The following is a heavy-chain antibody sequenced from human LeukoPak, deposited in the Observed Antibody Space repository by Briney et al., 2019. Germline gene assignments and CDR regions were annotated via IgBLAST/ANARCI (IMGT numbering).Heavy chain of an antibody. V-gene: IGHV3-21*01. J-gene: IGHJ4*02. Sequence: GGSLRPSCAASGFTFSSYSMNWVRQAPGKGLEWVSSISSSSSYIYYADSVKGRFTISRDNAKNSLYLQMNSLRAEDTAVYYCARADRGMAAAGFDYWGQGTLVTVSS. CDR3: ARADRGMAAAGFDY. CDR2: ISSSSSYI. D-gene: IGHD6-13*01. CDR1: GFTFSSYS.